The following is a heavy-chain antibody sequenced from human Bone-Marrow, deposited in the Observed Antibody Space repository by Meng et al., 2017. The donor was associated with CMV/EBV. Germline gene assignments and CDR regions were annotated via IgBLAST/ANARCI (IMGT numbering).Heavy chain of an antibody. CDR1: GGTFRAYT. CDR2: VVPLLGIA. CDR3: ARDMAFCSSTNCNAAAFDI. J-gene: IGHJ3*02. D-gene: IGHD2-2*01. Sequence: SVKVSCKASGGTFRAYTINWVRPVPGQGLEWMGRVVPLLGIANYAQKFQGRVTITADKSTTTAYMYLSSLRPEDTAVYYCARDMAFCSSTNCNAAAFDIWGQRTIVAASS. V-gene: IGHV1-69*04.